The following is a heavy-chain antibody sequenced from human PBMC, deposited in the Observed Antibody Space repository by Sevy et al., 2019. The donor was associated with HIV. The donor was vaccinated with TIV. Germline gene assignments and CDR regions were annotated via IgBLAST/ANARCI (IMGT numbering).Heavy chain of an antibody. Sequence: ASVKVSCKASGYTFTSYGISWVRQAPGQGLEWMGWISAYNGNTNYAQKLQGRVTMTTDTSTSTAYMELRILSSDDTAVYYCARAALDIVVVPAAIHLEYNWFDPWGQGTLVTVSS. CDR1: GYTFTSYG. CDR2: ISAYNGNT. J-gene: IGHJ5*02. CDR3: ARAALDIVVVPAAIHLEYNWFDP. D-gene: IGHD2-2*02. V-gene: IGHV1-18*01.